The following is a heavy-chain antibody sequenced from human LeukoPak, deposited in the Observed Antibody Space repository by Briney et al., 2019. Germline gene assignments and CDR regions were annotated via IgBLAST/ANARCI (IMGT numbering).Heavy chain of an antibody. V-gene: IGHV3-21*01. CDR2: ISTTSSNK. D-gene: IGHD2-15*01. CDR3: ARNVYGGSCFGY. CDR1: GFTFSSYG. J-gene: IGHJ4*02. Sequence: GGSLRLSCAASGFTFSSYGMNWVRQAPGKGLEWVSSISTTSSNKYYADSVKGRFTISRDNPNNTLYLQMNSLRVEDTAVYYCARNVYGGSCFGYWGQGTLVTVSS.